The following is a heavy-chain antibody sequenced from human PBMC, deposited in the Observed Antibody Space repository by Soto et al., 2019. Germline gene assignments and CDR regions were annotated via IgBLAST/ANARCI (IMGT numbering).Heavy chain of an antibody. CDR3: ARDLSTGAADYYFDY. Sequence: WWSLRLSCSASVFTCNNFAMHWVRQAPGKGLEWVAVISYDGGDKYYADSVKGRFTISRDNSKNTLYLQMNGLRAEDTAVYYCARDLSTGAADYYFDYWGQGALVTVSS. J-gene: IGHJ4*02. CDR2: ISYDGGDK. D-gene: IGHD6-13*01. V-gene: IGHV3-30*03. CDR1: VFTCNNFA.